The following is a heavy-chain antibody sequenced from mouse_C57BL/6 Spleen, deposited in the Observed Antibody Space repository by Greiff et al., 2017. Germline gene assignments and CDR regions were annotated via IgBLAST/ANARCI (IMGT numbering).Heavy chain of an antibody. V-gene: IGHV5-6*02. CDR2: ISSGGSYT. CDR1: GFTFSSYG. J-gene: IGHJ2*01. CDR3: ARRGYSNSGCFDY. Sequence: EVKLVESGGDLVKPGGSLKLSCAASGFTFSSYGMSWVRQTPDKRLEWVATISSGGSYTYYPDSVKGRFTISRDNAKNTLYLQMSSLKSEDTAMYYCARRGYSNSGCFDYWGQGTTLTVSS. D-gene: IGHD2-5*01.